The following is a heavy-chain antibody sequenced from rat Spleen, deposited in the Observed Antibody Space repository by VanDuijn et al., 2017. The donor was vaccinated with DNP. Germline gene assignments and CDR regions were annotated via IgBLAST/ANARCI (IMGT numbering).Heavy chain of an antibody. CDR1: GFIFSDYA. CDR2: LSYNGGST. V-gene: IGHV5-7*01. CDR3: VRQDPFDY. Sequence: EVQLVESGGGLVQPGRSLKLSCAASGFIFSDYAMAWVRQVPKKGLEWVATLSYNGGSTYYRDSVRGRFTISRDNAKNTLHLQMDRLRSEDTATYYCVRQDPFDYWGQGVMVTVSS. J-gene: IGHJ2*01.